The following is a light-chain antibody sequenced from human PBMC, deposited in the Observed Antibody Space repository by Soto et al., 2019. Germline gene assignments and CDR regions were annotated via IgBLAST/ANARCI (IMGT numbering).Light chain of an antibody. Sequence: QPVLTQSSSASASLGSSVKLTCTLSSGHSSYIIAWHQQQPGKAPRYLMKLEGSGSYNKGSGVPDRFSGSSSGADRCLTISNLQFEDEADYYCETWDSNTHVFGGGTKLTVL. J-gene: IGLJ3*02. CDR3: ETWDSNTHV. V-gene: IGLV4-60*02. CDR1: SGHSSYI. CDR2: LEGSGSY.